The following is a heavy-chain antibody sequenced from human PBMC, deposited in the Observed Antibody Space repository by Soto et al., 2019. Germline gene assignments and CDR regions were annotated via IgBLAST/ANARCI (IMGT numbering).Heavy chain of an antibody. J-gene: IGHJ5*02. Sequence: QVQLLQSGAEVKEPGASVRVSCKASGYTFYNYAVTWVRQAPGQGLEWMGGYNPVIVYGQSAKKFQGRVSMTTDTSAKTAYMELKSLRADDTAVDYCARNSSDFYGWLDPWGQGTLVTVSS. CDR3: ARNSSDFYGWLDP. V-gene: IGHV1-18*04. D-gene: IGHD2-21*02. CDR1: GYTFYNYA. CDR2: YNPVIVYG.